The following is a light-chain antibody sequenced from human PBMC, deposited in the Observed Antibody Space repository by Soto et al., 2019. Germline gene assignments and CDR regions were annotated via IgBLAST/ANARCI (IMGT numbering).Light chain of an antibody. J-gene: IGKJ4*01. Sequence: EIVMTQSPATLSVSPGARVTLSCRASQSVFSSLAWYQQKPGQAPRLLIYGAATRATGIPDRFSGSGSGTDFTLTISRLEPEDFAVYYCQQYGSSPLLTFGGGTKVDNK. CDR3: QQYGSSPLLT. CDR1: QSVFSS. V-gene: IGKV3-20*01. CDR2: GAA.